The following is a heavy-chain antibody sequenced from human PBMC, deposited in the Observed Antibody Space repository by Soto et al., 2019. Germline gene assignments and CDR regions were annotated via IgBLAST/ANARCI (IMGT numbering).Heavy chain of an antibody. CDR2: IYYSGST. V-gene: IGHV4-31*03. J-gene: IGHJ4*02. D-gene: IGHD1-7*01. Sequence: ALSLTCTVSGGSISSGGYYWSWIRQHPGKGLEWIGYIYYSGSTYYNPSLKSRVTISVDTSKNQFSLKLSSVTAADTAVYYCARVPTGTTKFDYWGQGTLVTVSS. CDR1: GGSISSGGYY. CDR3: ARVPTGTTKFDY.